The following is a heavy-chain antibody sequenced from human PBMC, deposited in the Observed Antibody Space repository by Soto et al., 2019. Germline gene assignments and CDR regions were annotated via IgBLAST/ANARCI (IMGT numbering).Heavy chain of an antibody. CDR3: TVCGSSSFDC. D-gene: IGHD3-16*01. J-gene: IGHJ4*02. V-gene: IGHV3-72*01. CDR2: IRKKTDGYTT. Sequence: PGGSLRLSCAASGFTFSGHYIDWVRQAPGKGLEWVGLIRKKTDGYTTEYAASVRGRFTISRDDSKNLVYLQMNTLKTEDTAVYYCTVCGSSSFDCWGQGTLVTVSS. CDR1: GFTFSGHY.